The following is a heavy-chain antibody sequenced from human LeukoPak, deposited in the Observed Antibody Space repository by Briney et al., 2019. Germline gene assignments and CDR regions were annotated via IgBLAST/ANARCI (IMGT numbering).Heavy chain of an antibody. Sequence: ASVKVSCKASGYTFTSFGVSWVRQAPGQGLEWMGRVSAYNGHANNTQKFQGRLSMTTDTATSTAYMELRSLRSDDTAVYYCVRDLGEFRVYGVFFDYWGQGTLVTVSS. CDR1: GYTFTSFG. V-gene: IGHV1-18*01. CDR2: VSAYNGHA. D-gene: IGHD5/OR15-5a*01. CDR3: VRDLGEFRVYGVFFDY. J-gene: IGHJ4*02.